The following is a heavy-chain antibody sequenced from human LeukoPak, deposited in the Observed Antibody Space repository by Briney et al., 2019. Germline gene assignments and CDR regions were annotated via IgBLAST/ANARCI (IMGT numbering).Heavy chain of an antibody. J-gene: IGHJ3*02. Sequence: ASVKVSCKASEYTFTSYDINWVRQATGQGLEWMGWMNPNSGNAGYAQKFQGRVTMTRNTSISTAYMELRSLRSDDTAVYYCARESRDIVATIGDAFDIWGQGTMVTVSS. CDR1: EYTFTSYD. D-gene: IGHD5-12*01. CDR2: MNPNSGNA. CDR3: ARESRDIVATIGDAFDI. V-gene: IGHV1-8*01.